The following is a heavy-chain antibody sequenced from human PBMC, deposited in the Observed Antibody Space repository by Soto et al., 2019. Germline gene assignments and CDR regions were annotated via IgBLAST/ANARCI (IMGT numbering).Heavy chain of an antibody. D-gene: IGHD2-21*01. CDR1: GGSISSYY. V-gene: IGHV4-59*01. J-gene: IGHJ4*02. CDR2: TYDSGIT. Sequence: SETLSLTCTVSGGSISSYYWSWIREPPGKGLEWIGHTYDSGITNYSPSLKRRVTISVDTSKNQFSLKLSSVTAADTAVYYCARSQYGEGEYFDYWGQGTLVTVS. CDR3: ARSQYGEGEYFDY.